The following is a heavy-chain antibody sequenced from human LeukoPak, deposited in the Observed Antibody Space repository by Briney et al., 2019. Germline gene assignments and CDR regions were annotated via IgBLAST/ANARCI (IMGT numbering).Heavy chain of an antibody. V-gene: IGHV4-39*01. CDR2: IYYSGST. J-gene: IGHJ5*02. CDR3: ASQVPIAARPRGWFDP. Sequence: SETLSLTCTVSGGSISSSSYYWGWIRQPPGKGLEWIGSIYYSGSTYYNPSLKSRVTISVDTSKNQFSLKLSSVTAADTAVYYCASQVPIAARPRGWFDPWGQATLVTVSS. D-gene: IGHD6-6*01. CDR1: GGSISSSSYY.